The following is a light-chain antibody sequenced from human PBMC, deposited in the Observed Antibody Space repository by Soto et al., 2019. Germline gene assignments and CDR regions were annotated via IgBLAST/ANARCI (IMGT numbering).Light chain of an antibody. V-gene: IGKV3-11*01. CDR1: QSVSSY. J-gene: IGKJ5*01. Sequence: EIVLTQSPATLSLSPGERATLSCRASQSVSSYLAWYQQKSGQAPRLLIYEASNRATGIPARFSGSGSGTDFTLTISSLEPEDFAVYYCQQRSDWPPTFGQGTRLEIK. CDR2: EAS. CDR3: QQRSDWPPT.